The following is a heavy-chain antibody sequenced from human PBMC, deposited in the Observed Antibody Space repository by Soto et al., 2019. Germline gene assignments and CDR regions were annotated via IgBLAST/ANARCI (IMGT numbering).Heavy chain of an antibody. CDR1: GYTFTSYY. Sequence: QVQLVQSGAEVKKPGASVKVSCKASGYTFTSYYMHWVRQAPGQGLEWMGIINPSGGSTSYAQKFKGRVNRTRDTSTSTVYMELSSLRSEDTAVYYCARDCDSSGYPPLDYYYGMDVWGQGTTVTVSS. J-gene: IGHJ6*02. CDR3: ARDCDSSGYPPLDYYYGMDV. V-gene: IGHV1-46*01. CDR2: INPSGGST. D-gene: IGHD3-22*01.